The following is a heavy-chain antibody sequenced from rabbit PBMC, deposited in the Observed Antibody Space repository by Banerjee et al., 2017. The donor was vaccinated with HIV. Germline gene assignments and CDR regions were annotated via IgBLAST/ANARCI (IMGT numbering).Heavy chain of an antibody. CDR2: IYAGSSGNT. J-gene: IGHJ4*01. D-gene: IGHD6-1*01. Sequence: QQQLEESGGGLVKPGGSLTLTCKASGFDFSSNAMCWVRQAPGKGPEWIACIYAGSSGNTYYASWAKGRFTITRSTSLNTVDLKMTSLTAADTATYFCARAGYAGYGDATYFNLWGPGTLVTVS. V-gene: IGHV1S47*01. CDR3: ARAGYAGYGDATYFNL. CDR1: GFDFSSNA.